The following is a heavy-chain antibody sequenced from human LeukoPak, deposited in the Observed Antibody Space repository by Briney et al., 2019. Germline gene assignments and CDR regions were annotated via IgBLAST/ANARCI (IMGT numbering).Heavy chain of an antibody. CDR3: AKEAIVGATGAFDY. Sequence: GGSLRLSCAASGFTFSSYGMHWVRQAPGKGLEWVAFIRYDGSNKYYADSVKGRFTISRDNSKNTLYLQMNSLRAEDTAVYYCAKEAIVGATGAFDYWGQGTLVTVSS. V-gene: IGHV3-30*02. J-gene: IGHJ4*02. CDR2: IRYDGSNK. CDR1: GFTFSSYG. D-gene: IGHD1-26*01.